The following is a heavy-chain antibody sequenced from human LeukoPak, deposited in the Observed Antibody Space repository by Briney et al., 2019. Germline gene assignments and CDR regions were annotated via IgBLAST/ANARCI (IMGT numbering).Heavy chain of an antibody. CDR2: ISYDGSNK. V-gene: IGHV3-30*19. CDR3: ARGRFLEWSVSDY. CDR1: GFIFSNDA. J-gene: IGHJ4*02. Sequence: HPGRSLRLSCAASGFIFSNDAMHWVRQAPGKGLEWVAVISYDGSNKYYADSVKGRFTISRDNSKNTLYLQMNSLRAEDTAVYYCARGRFLEWSVSDYWGQGTLVTVSS. D-gene: IGHD3-3*01.